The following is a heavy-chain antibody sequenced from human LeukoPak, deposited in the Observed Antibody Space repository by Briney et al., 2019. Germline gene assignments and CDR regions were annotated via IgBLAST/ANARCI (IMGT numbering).Heavy chain of an antibody. CDR3: ARGGYSFDY. Sequence: GGSLRLSCAAYGFSVSGYWMSWVRQAPGKGPEWVARLHADGNEKYFVHSVKGRFTVSRDNAKNSLYLQMNSLRVEDKAVYYCARGGYSFDYLGQGTLVTVSS. CDR2: LHADGNEK. J-gene: IGHJ4*02. V-gene: IGHV3-7*01. CDR1: GFSVSGYW. D-gene: IGHD5-12*01.